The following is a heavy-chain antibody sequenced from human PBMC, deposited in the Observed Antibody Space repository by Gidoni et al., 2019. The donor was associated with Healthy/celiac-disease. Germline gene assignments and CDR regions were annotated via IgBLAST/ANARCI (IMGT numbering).Heavy chain of an antibody. D-gene: IGHD4-17*01. CDR3: ARDSLNPGDYGGNSGYYYGMDV. CDR2: ISSSGSTI. Sequence: EVQLVESGGGLVQPGGSLRLSCAASGFPFSSYELNWVRQAPGKGLEWVSYISSSGSTIYYADSVKGRFTISRDNAKNSLYLQMNSLRAEDTAVYYCARDSLNPGDYGGNSGYYYGMDVWGQGTTVTVSS. J-gene: IGHJ6*02. V-gene: IGHV3-48*03. CDR1: GFPFSSYE.